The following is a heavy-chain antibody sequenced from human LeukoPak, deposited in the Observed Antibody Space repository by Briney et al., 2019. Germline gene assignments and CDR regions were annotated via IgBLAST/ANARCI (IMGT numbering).Heavy chain of an antibody. CDR3: ARHDYYGSDSYARSMSV. CDR1: GYSFTTYW. D-gene: IGHD3-10*01. CDR2: VYPGDSAT. J-gene: IGHJ6*04. Sequence: GESLKISCKGSGYSFTTYWIGWVRQMPGKGLEWMGIVYPGDSATRYSPSFQGQVTFSADKSINTAYLQWSRLRASDTAMYYCARHDYYGSDSYARSMSVWGNGTTVTVS. V-gene: IGHV5-51*01.